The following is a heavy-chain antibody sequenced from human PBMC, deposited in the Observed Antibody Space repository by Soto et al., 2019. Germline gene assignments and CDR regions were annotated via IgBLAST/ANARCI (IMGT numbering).Heavy chain of an antibody. D-gene: IGHD3-16*02. CDR1: GGSINSYY. J-gene: IGHJ6*02. V-gene: IGHV4-59*01. Sequence: PSETLSLTCTVSGGSINSYYWSWVRQPPGKGLEWIGDISYRGTTNYKPSLKSRVTMSVDTSKNQFSLKLSSVTAADTAVYYCAREGAARREYSGYDYVWGSYRYKEYYYYGMDVWGQGTTVTVSS. CDR3: AREGAARREYSGYDYVWGSYRYKEYYYYGMDV. CDR2: ISYRGTT.